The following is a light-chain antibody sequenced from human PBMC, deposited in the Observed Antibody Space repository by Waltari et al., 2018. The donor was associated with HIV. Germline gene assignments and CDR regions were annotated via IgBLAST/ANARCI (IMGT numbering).Light chain of an antibody. CDR2: ARN. V-gene: IGLV3-19*01. Sequence: SSELTPDPAVSVALGQTVKITCQGDSLRSYYASWYQQKPGQALVLVSYARNNRPSGIPDRFSGSSSGDTASLTITGAQAEDEAAYYCNSRDSSVNPLQVIFGGGTYVTVL. J-gene: IGLJ2*01. CDR1: SLRSYY. CDR3: NSRDSSVNPLQVI.